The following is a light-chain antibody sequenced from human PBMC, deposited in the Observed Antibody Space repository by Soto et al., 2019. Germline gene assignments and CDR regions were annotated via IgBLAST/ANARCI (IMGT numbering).Light chain of an antibody. Sequence: DIQMTQSPSSLSASVGDRVTITCRASQNINYYLNWYQQKPGKAPKLLIYAASSLQSGVPSRFSGSGSGTDLTLTISSLQREDFATYYCQQSYSTFPAFGQGTRVDVK. CDR2: AAS. CDR3: QQSYSTFPA. V-gene: IGKV1-39*01. J-gene: IGKJ1*01. CDR1: QNINYY.